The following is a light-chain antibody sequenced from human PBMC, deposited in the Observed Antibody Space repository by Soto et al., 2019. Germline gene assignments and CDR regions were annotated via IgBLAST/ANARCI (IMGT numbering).Light chain of an antibody. Sequence: VLTQPPSASGTPGQRVTISCSGSNSNIGSFTVNWYQQLPGTAPKLLIYGNNQRPSGVPDRFSGSKSGTSASLAISGLQSEDEADYYCAAWDDSLNASFVFGTGTKVTVL. CDR1: NSNIGSFT. CDR3: AAWDDSLNASFV. CDR2: GNN. V-gene: IGLV1-44*01. J-gene: IGLJ1*01.